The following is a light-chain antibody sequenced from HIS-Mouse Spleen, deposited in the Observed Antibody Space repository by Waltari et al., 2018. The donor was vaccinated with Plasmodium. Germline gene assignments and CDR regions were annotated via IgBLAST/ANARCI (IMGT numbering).Light chain of an antibody. CDR2: GAS. CDR3: QQYNNWSFT. J-gene: IGKJ3*01. Sequence: EIVMTQSPATLSVSPGERATLSGRASQCVSSNLAWYQQKPGQAPRLLIYGASTRATGSPARFSGRGSGTEFTHTISSLQSEDVAVYDCQQYNNWSFTFGPGTKVDIK. V-gene: IGKV3-15*01. CDR1: QCVSSN.